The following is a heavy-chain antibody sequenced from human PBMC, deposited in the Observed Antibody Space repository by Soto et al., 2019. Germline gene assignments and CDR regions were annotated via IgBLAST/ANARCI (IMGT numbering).Heavy chain of an antibody. CDR2: INPNSGGT. V-gene: IGHV1-2*04. Sequence: ASVKVSCKASGYTFTGYYTHWVRQAPGQGLEWMGWINPNSGGTNYAQKFQGWVTMTRDTSISTAYMELSRLRSDDTAVYYCARGVKLARRMTYYYYGMDVWGQGTTVTVSS. D-gene: IGHD1-1*01. CDR1: GYTFTGYY. J-gene: IGHJ6*02. CDR3: ARGVKLARRMTYYYYGMDV.